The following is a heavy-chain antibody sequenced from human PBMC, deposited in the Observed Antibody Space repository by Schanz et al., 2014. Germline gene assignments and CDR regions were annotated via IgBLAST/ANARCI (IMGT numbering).Heavy chain of an antibody. D-gene: IGHD3-10*01. J-gene: IGHJ4*02. CDR3: ARGGFGEVSYFDY. V-gene: IGHV3-74*02. CDR1: GFTFSGYS. Sequence: EVQLVESGGGLVQPGGSLRLSCAASGFTFSGYSMNWVRQVPGKGLVWVSRIKSDGSSTSYADSVKGRFTISRDNSKNTLYLQMNSLRPEDTAVYYCARGGFGEVSYFDYWGQGTLVTVSS. CDR2: IKSDGSST.